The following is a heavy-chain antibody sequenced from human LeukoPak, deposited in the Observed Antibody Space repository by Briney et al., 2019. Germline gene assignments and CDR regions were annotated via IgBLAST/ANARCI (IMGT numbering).Heavy chain of an antibody. CDR2: IYYSGST. Sequence: SGTLSLTCTVSGGSISSHYWSWIRQPPGKGLEWIGYIYYSGSTNYNPSLKSRVTISVDTSKNQFSLKLSSGTAADTAVYYCAREARDSSGYYYKVGYFDYWGQGTLVTVSS. CDR1: GGSISSHY. D-gene: IGHD3-22*01. V-gene: IGHV4-59*11. CDR3: AREARDSSGYYYKVGYFDY. J-gene: IGHJ4*02.